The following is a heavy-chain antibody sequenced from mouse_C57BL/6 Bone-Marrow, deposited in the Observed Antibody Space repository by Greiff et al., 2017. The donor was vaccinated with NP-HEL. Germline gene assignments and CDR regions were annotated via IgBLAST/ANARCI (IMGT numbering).Heavy chain of an antibody. CDR3: ARYYYGRYYYAMDY. D-gene: IGHD1-1*01. V-gene: IGHV1-55*01. CDR2: IYPGSGST. J-gene: IGHJ4*01. CDR1: GYTFTSYW. Sequence: HVQLQQPGAELVKPGASVKMSCKASGYTFTSYWITWVKQRPGQGLEWIGDIYPGSGSTNYNEKFKSKATLTVDTSSSTAYMQLSSLTSEDSAVYYCARYYYGRYYYAMDYWGQGTSVTVSS.